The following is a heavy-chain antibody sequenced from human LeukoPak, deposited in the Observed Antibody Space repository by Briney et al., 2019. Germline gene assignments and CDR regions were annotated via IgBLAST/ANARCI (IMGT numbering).Heavy chain of an antibody. D-gene: IGHD3-16*02. J-gene: IGHJ4*02. V-gene: IGHV1-18*01. CDR1: GYTFTSYG. CDR2: ISAYNGNT. Sequence: ASVKVSCKASGYTFTSYGISWVRQAPGQGLEWMGWISAYNGNTNYAQKLQGRVTMTTDTSTSTAYMELRSLRSDDTAVYYCARDLVGYDYVWGSYRPIDYWGQGTLVTVSS. CDR3: ARDLVGYDYVWGSYRPIDY.